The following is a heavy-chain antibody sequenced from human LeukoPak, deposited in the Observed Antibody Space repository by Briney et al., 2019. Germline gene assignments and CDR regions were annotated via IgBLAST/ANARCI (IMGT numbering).Heavy chain of an antibody. CDR3: ARHSTRRFVVVVTYSNWFDP. CDR2: INHSGST. CDR1: GGSISGYY. J-gene: IGHJ5*02. Sequence: PSETLSLTCTVSGGSISGYYWSWIRQPPGKGLEWIGEINHSGSTNYNPSLKSRVTISVDTSKNQFSLKLSSVTAADTAVYYCARHSTRRFVVVVTYSNWFDPWGQGTLVTVSS. V-gene: IGHV4-34*01. D-gene: IGHD2-21*02.